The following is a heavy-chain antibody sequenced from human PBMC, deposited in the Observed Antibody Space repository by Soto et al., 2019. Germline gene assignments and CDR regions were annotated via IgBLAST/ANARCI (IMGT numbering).Heavy chain of an antibody. CDR1: GYTFTSYG. J-gene: IGHJ4*02. CDR2: ISAYNGNT. D-gene: IGHD2-8*01. V-gene: IGHV1-18*01. Sequence: QGQLVQSGAEVKKPGASVTVSCKASGYTFTSYGLSWVRQAPGQGLEWMGWISAYNGNTNYAQKLQGRVTMTTDTSTSTAYMELRSLRSDDTAVYYCARAGLGLYAISSYYFDYWGQGTLVTVSS. CDR3: ARAGLGLYAISSYYFDY.